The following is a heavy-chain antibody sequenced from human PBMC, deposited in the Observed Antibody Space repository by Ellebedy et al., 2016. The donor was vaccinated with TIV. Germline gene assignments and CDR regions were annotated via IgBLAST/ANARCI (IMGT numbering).Heavy chain of an antibody. J-gene: IGHJ4*02. CDR1: RYTFTGYY. Sequence: ASVKVSXXASRYTFTGYYIHWVRQAPGQGLEWMGWINPNSGDTNYAQKFQGRVTMTRDTSISTAYMELSRLRSDDTAVYYCARDRGGYSYVGAFDYWGQGALVTVSS. CDR2: INPNSGDT. CDR3: ARDRGGYSYVGAFDY. V-gene: IGHV1-2*02. D-gene: IGHD5-18*01.